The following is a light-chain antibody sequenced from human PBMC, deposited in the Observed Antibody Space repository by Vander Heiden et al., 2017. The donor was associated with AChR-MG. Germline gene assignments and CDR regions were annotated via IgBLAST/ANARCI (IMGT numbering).Light chain of an antibody. CDR1: SPHLRSNT. CDR3: GAWDDSLSGWL. CDR2: NDN. J-gene: IGLJ1*01. V-gene: IGLV1-44*01. Sequence: QSVLTQPPSASGTPGQRVTTTCSGCSPHLRSNTPNWYHHLPGAAPKLLMYNDNRRRAGVPARFSGSKTGASAALAISGLQSEEEADYYCGAWDDSLSGWLFGTGTKVTVL.